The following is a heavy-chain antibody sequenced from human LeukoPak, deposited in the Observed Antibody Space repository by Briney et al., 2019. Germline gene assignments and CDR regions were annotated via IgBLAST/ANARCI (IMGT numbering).Heavy chain of an antibody. Sequence: GGSLRLSCAASGFTVSNNYMSWVRQAPGKGLEWVSVIYSGGSTYYADSVKGRFTISRDRSKNTLYLQMDSLRAEDTAVYYCAKDLILAGYQPFDYWGQGTLVTVSS. CDR3: AKDLILAGYQPFDY. J-gene: IGHJ4*02. D-gene: IGHD3-9*01. V-gene: IGHV3-53*01. CDR1: GFTVSNNY. CDR2: IYSGGST.